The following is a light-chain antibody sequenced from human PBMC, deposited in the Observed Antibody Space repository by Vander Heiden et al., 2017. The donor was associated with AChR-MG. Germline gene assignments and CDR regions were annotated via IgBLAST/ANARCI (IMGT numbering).Light chain of an antibody. J-gene: IGLJ1*01. CDR2: SNS. V-gene: IGLV3-21*01. Sequence: SFVLTQPPSVSVAPGEPARITCGGNNIGTKAVHWYQQKPGQAPILVIYSNSDRPSGIPERFSGSNSGNTATLTISRVEAGDEADYYCQVWDSTSEHKVFGTGTKVTVL. CDR1: NIGTKA. CDR3: QVWDSTSEHKV.